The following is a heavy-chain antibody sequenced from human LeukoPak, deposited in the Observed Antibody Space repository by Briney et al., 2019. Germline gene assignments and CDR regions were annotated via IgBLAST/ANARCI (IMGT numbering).Heavy chain of an antibody. D-gene: IGHD4-17*01. CDR2: ISSSSSYI. CDR3: AREAVTTRRGVNNWFDP. CDR1: GFTFSSYS. Sequence: GGSLRLSCAASGFTFSSYSMNWVRQAPGKGLEWVSSISSSSSYIYYADSVKGRFTISRDNAKNSLYLQMNSLRAEDTAVYYCAREAVTTRRGVNNWFDPGGQGTLVTVSS. V-gene: IGHV3-21*01. J-gene: IGHJ5*02.